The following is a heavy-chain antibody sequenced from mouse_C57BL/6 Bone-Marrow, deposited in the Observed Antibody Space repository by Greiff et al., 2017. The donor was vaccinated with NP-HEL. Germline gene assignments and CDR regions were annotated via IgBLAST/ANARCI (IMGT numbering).Heavy chain of an antibody. CDR1: GYTFTDYY. Sequence: EVQLQQSGPELVKPGASVKISCKASGYTFTDYYMNWVKQSHGKSLEWIGDINPNNGGTSYNQKFKGKATLTVDKSSSTAYMELRSLTSEDSAVYYCARPYYYGSSYEFAYWGQGTLVTVSA. J-gene: IGHJ3*01. D-gene: IGHD1-1*01. V-gene: IGHV1-26*01. CDR2: INPNNGGT. CDR3: ARPYYYGSSYEFAY.